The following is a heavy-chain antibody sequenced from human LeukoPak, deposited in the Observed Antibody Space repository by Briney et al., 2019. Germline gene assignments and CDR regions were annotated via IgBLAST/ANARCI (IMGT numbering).Heavy chain of an antibody. CDR1: GFTFSSYW. J-gene: IGHJ6*02. V-gene: IGHV3-74*01. CDR2: INSDGSST. CDR3: ARGGELLYYYYGMDV. Sequence: GGSLRLSCAASGFTFSSYWMHWVRQAPGRGRVWVSRINSDGSSTSYADSVKGRFTISRDNAKNTLYLQMNSRRDEDTAVYYCARGGELLYYYYGMDVGGQGTTVTVSS. D-gene: IGHD1-26*01.